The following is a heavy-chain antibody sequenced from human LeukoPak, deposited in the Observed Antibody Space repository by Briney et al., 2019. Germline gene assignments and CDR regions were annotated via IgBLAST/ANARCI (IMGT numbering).Heavy chain of an antibody. V-gene: IGHV3-23*01. CDR1: GFTFSSYA. CDR2: ISGSGGST. D-gene: IGHD3-22*01. J-gene: IGHJ6*02. Sequence: QSGGSLRLSCAASGFTFSSYAMSWVRQAPGKGLEWVSAISGSGGSTYYADSVKGRFTISRDNSKNTLYLQMNSLRAEDTAVYYCAKGGYYYDSSGSYTDYYGMDVWGQGTTVTVSS. CDR3: AKGGYYYDSSGSYTDYYGMDV.